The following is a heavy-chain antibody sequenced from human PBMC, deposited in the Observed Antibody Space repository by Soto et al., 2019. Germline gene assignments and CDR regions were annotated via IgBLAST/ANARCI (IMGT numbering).Heavy chain of an antibody. Sequence: QVQLVQSGAAVKQPGASVKVSCKASGYTFADYYIHWVRQAPGQGLEWMGWINPKSGGTIYAEKFQDRVTMTRDTSIKTAYMELSSLTSDGTAVYYCARVAGPNNWFDPWGQGTLVTVSS. CDR3: ARVAGPNNWFDP. CDR1: GYTFADYY. V-gene: IGHV1-2*02. CDR2: INPKSGGT. J-gene: IGHJ5*02.